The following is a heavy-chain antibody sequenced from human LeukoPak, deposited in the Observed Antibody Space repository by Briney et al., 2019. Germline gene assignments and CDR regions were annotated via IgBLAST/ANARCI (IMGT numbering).Heavy chain of an antibody. CDR2: IYYSGST. V-gene: IGHV4-39*07. CDR3: ARGVRDGYKYYFDY. J-gene: IGHJ4*02. D-gene: IGHD5-24*01. Sequence: SETLSLTCTVSGGSISSSSYYWGWIRQPPGKGLEWIGSIYYSGSTYYNPSLKSRVTISVDTSKNQFSLKLSSVTAADTAVYYCARGVRDGYKYYFDYWGQGTLVTVSS. CDR1: GGSISSSSYY.